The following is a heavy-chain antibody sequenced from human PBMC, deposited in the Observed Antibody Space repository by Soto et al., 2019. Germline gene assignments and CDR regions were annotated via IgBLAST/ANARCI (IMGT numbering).Heavy chain of an antibody. J-gene: IGHJ4*02. V-gene: IGHV3-23*05. D-gene: IGHD3-22*01. CDR3: ARGYYDSSGSYSWGSRRPPSY. CDR2: INSNSTR. CDR1: SFISISQD. Sequence: PGATLSPSYAASSFISISQDMSSVRPAPGKGRERVSAINSNSTRYYADSVKGRFIISRDNTKNSLYLQMNSLRAEDTAVYYCARGYYDSSGSYSWGSRRPPSYWGQGSMVPVSS.